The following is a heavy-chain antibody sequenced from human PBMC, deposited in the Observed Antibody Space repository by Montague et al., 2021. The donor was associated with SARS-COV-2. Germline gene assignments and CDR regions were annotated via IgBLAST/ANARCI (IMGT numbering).Heavy chain of an antibody. CDR2: IYHSGST. V-gene: IGHV4-34*01. CDR1: GGSFSGYY. J-gene: IGHJ6*02. D-gene: IGHD4-11*01. Sequence: SETLSLTCAVYGGSFSGYYWSWIRQPPGKGLEWIGSIYHSGSTYYNPSLKSRVTISVDTSKNQFSLKLSSVTAADTAVYYCAVNSNYYYYYGMDVWGQGTTVTVSS. CDR3: AVNSNYYYYYGMDV.